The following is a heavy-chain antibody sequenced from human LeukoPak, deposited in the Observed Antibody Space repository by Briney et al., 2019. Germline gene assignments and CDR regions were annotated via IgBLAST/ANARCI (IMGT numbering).Heavy chain of an antibody. D-gene: IGHD6-19*01. J-gene: IGHJ4*02. CDR1: GGSISSYY. CDR2: IYYSGST. V-gene: IGHV4-59*01. CDR3: ARERRGSGLDY. Sequence: ASQTLSLTCTVSGGSISSYYWSWIRQPPGKGLEWIGYIYYSGSTNYNPSLKSRVTISVDTSKNQFSLKLSSVTAADTAVYYCARERRGSGLDYWGQGTLVTVYS.